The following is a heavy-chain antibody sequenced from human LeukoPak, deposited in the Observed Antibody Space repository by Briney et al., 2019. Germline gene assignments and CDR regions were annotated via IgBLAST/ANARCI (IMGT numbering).Heavy chain of an antibody. CDR2: TSSDLNVK. D-gene: IGHD3-10*01. CDR1: GFTFSGFW. J-gene: IGHJ4*02. Sequence: GGSLRLSCAVSGFTFSGFWMSWSRQAPGKGLEWVAVTSSDLNVKLYADSVKGRFTISRDNSRSTLYLQMNSLRPEDTAIYYCAREGYYGSGSPPSLYFDYWGQGTLVTVSS. CDR3: AREGYYGSGSPPSLYFDY. V-gene: IGHV3-30*03.